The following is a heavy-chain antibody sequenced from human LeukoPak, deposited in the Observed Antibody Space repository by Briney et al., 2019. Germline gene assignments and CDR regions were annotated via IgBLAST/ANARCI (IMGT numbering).Heavy chain of an antibody. CDR2: IYYSGST. CDR1: GGSISSGDYY. Sequence: PSGTLSLTCTVSGGSISSGDYYWSWIRQPPGKGLEWIGYIYYSGSTYYNPSLKSRVTISVDTSKNQFSLKLSSVTAADTAVYYCARARTSSGYYGVEAFDIWGQGTMVTVSS. V-gene: IGHV4-30-4*01. D-gene: IGHD3-22*01. J-gene: IGHJ3*02. CDR3: ARARTSSGYYGVEAFDI.